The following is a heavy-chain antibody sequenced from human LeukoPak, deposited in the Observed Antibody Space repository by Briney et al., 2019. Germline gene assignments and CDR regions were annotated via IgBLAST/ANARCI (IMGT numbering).Heavy chain of an antibody. D-gene: IGHD2-2*01. CDR2: INTNTGNP. Sequence: ASVKVSCKASGYTFTSYSMNWVRQAPGQGLEWMGWINTNTGNPTYAQGFTGRFVFSLDTSVSTAYLQISSLKAEDTAVYYCARTRYCSSPSCPALVDYWGQGTLVTVSS. CDR3: ARTRYCSSPSCPALVDY. J-gene: IGHJ4*02. CDR1: GYTFTSYS. V-gene: IGHV7-4-1*02.